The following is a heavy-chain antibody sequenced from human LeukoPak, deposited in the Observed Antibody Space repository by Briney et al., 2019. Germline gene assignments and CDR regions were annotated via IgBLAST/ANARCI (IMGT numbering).Heavy chain of an antibody. Sequence: GGSLRLSCAASGFTFSSYGMHWGRQAPGKGLEWGAVIWYDESNKYYADSVKGRFTISRDNSKNTLYLQMNSLRAEDTAVYYCASAAWRYCTNGVCYPSYWGQGTLVTVSS. J-gene: IGHJ4*02. CDR1: GFTFSSYG. D-gene: IGHD2-8*01. V-gene: IGHV3-33*01. CDR2: IWYDESNK. CDR3: ASAAWRYCTNGVCYPSY.